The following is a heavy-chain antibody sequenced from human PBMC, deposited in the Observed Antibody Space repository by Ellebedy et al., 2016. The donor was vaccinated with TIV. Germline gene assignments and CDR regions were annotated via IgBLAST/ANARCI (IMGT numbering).Heavy chain of an antibody. Sequence: AASVKVSCKASGDTFNSYAISWVRQAPGQGLEWMGWINPDSGGTNYAQNFQGRVTMTRDTSISTAYMELSRLRSDDTAVYYCARFKRWLNYFDYWGQGTLVSVSS. CDR1: GDTFNSYA. CDR3: ARFKRWLNYFDY. CDR2: INPDSGGT. J-gene: IGHJ4*02. D-gene: IGHD5-24*01. V-gene: IGHV1-2*02.